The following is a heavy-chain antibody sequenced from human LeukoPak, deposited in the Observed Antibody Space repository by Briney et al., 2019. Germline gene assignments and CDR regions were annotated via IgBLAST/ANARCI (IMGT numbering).Heavy chain of an antibody. V-gene: IGHV3-33*01. CDR2: IWHDGSN. CDR3: ARDVVDTTMAGHWFDP. D-gene: IGHD5-18*01. J-gene: IGHJ5*02. CDR1: GFTFSNYA. Sequence: PGGSLRLSCAASGFTFSNYAMHWVRQAPGKGLEWVAVIWHDGSNHYADSVKGRFTISRDNSKNTLYLQMGSLRAEDTAVYYCARDVVDTTMAGHWFDPWGQGTLVTVSS.